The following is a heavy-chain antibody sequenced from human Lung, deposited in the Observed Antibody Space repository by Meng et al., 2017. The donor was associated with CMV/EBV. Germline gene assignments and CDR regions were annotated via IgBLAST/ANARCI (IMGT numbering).Heavy chain of an antibody. CDR1: GFTFDDYA. V-gene: IGHV3-9*03. CDR3: AKGLYGGNSGGFDY. Sequence: SXKISXAASGFTFDDYAMHWVRQAPGKGLEWVSGSSWNSGSIGYADSVKGRFTICRDNAKNSLYLQMNSLRAEDMALYYCAKGLYGGNSGGFDYWGQGTLVTVSS. D-gene: IGHD4-23*01. J-gene: IGHJ4*02. CDR2: SSWNSGSI.